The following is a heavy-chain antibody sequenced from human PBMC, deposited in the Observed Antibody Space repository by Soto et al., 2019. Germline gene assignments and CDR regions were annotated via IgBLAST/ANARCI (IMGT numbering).Heavy chain of an antibody. CDR3: ARLRGVGGGGDY. V-gene: IGHV5-10-1*01. CDR2: IDPTNSNI. Sequence: PGVSLKISCAASGYRFTSSWITWVRHIPGKGLEWMATIDPTNSNINYNPSFRGHVTLSVDKSASTAYLEWISLRASDTAIYYCARLRGVGGGGDYWGQGTLVTVSS. CDR1: GYRFTSSW. D-gene: IGHD3-10*01. J-gene: IGHJ4*03.